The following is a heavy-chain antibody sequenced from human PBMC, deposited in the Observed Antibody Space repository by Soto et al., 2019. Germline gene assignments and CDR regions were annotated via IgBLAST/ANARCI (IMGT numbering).Heavy chain of an antibody. Sequence: ASVKVSCKASGYTFTTCAMHWVRQAPGQRPEWLGWINAGSGYTKYSQNFQDRATISSDTSASTAYMELSSLRSGDTAIYYCARDRVSLAMFGVPVGVFKNWGQGTLVTVSS. CDR2: INAGSGYT. J-gene: IGHJ4*02. D-gene: IGHD3-3*01. CDR3: ARDRVSLAMFGVPVGVFKN. CDR1: GYTFTTCA. V-gene: IGHV1-3*01.